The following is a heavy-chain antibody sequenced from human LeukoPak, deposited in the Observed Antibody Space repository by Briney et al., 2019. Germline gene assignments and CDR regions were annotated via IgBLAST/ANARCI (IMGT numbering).Heavy chain of an antibody. V-gene: IGHV4-34*01. J-gene: IGHJ4*02. CDR3: ARGASTFPLDY. D-gene: IGHD3-16*01. Sequence: KPSETLSLTCAVYGGSFSGYYWGWIRQPPGKGLESIGSIYYSGSTYYNPSLKSRVTISIDTSKNQFSLKLSSVTAADTAVYYCARGASTFPLDYWGQGTLVTVSS. CDR2: IYYSGST. CDR1: GGSFSGYY.